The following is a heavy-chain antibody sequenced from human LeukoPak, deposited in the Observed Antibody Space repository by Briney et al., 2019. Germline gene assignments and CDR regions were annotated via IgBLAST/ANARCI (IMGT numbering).Heavy chain of an antibody. CDR1: GGSISSGGYY. D-gene: IGHD3-10*01. CDR2: IYYSGST. J-gene: IGHJ4*02. Sequence: SETLSLTCTVSGGSISSGGYYWSWIRQHPGKGLEWIGYIYYSGSTYYNPSLKSRVTISVDTSKNQFSLKLSSVTAADTAVYYCARVFTKGYGSGTYSFDYWGQGTLVTVSS. CDR3: ARVFTKGYGSGTYSFDY. V-gene: IGHV4-31*03.